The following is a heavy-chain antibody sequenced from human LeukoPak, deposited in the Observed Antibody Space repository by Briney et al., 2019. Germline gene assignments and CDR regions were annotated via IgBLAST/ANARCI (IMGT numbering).Heavy chain of an antibody. CDR3: ARGLFPVWYQQLSYWFDP. CDR2: INPNSGGT. D-gene: IGHD2-2*01. CDR1: GYTFTGYY. Sequence: GASVKVSCKASGYTFTGYYMHWVRQAPGQGLEWMGWINPNSGGTNYAQKFQGRVTMTRDTSISTAYMELSRLRSDDTAVYYCARGLFPVWYQQLSYWFDPWGQGTLLTVSS. V-gene: IGHV1-2*02. J-gene: IGHJ5*02.